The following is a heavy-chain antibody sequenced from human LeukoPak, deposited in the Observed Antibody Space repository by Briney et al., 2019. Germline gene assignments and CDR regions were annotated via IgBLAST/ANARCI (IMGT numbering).Heavy chain of an antibody. J-gene: IGHJ6*04. CDR2: VNQGGTQK. V-gene: IGHV3-7*01. CDR3: AELGITMIGGV. Sequence: GGSLRLSCAASGFTFSSQWMSWARQAPGKGLEWVAIVNQGGTQKYYVDSVKGRFTISGDNAKNSLYLQMNSLRAEDTAVYYCAELGITMIGGVWGKGTTVTISS. D-gene: IGHD3-10*02. CDR1: GFTFSSQW.